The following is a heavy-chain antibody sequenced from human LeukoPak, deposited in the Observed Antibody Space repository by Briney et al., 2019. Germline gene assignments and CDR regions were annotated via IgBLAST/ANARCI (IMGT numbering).Heavy chain of an antibody. V-gene: IGHV1-18*01. J-gene: IGHJ5*02. Sequence: ASVKVSCKASGYTFTRYGIRWVRQSPGQGLEWMGWIRPHKGNTNNEQKFQGRVTMTTDTSTSTAYMELRSLRSDETAVYYCARGYYDILTGYYRGSWFDPWGQGTLVTVSS. CDR2: IRPHKGNT. D-gene: IGHD3-9*01. CDR3: ARGYYDILTGYYRGSWFDP. CDR1: GYTFTRYG.